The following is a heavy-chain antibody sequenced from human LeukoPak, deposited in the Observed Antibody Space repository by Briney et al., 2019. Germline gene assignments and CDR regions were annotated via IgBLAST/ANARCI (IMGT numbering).Heavy chain of an antibody. J-gene: IGHJ4*02. D-gene: IGHD3-10*01. Sequence: AGGSLRLSCVASGFTFSSSAMSWVRQAPGKGLEWVSSISSSSSYIYYADSVKGRFTISRDNAKNSLYLQMNSLRVEDTAVYYCARDFDGSGSYYLWGQGTLVTVSS. CDR2: ISSSSSYI. CDR3: ARDFDGSGSYYL. V-gene: IGHV3-21*01. CDR1: GFTFSSSA.